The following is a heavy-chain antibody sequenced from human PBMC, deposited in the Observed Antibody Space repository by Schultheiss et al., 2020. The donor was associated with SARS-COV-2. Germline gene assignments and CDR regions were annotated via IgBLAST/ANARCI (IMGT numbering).Heavy chain of an antibody. Sequence: GGSLRLSCTASGFIFSSNAMHWVRQAPGKGLEWVALISYDGSDRVYADSVKGRFTISRDNSKNTLYLQMNSLRAEDTAVYYCVREGLVQVQYFNLWGQGTLVTVSS. CDR1: GFIFSSNA. V-gene: IGHV3-30*03. D-gene: IGHD6-19*01. J-gene: IGHJ1*01. CDR3: VREGLVQVQYFNL. CDR2: ISYDGSDR.